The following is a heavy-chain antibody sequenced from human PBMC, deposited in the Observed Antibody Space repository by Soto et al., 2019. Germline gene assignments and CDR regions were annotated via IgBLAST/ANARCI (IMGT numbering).Heavy chain of an antibody. V-gene: IGHV5-10-1*01. J-gene: IGHJ6*02. Sequence: ETQKISCKGSGYSFTSYWISWVRQMPGKGLEWMGRIDPSDSYTNYSPSFQGHVTISADKSISTAYLQWSSLKASDTAMYYCASLISDYYYGMDVWGQGTTVTVSS. CDR3: ASLISDYYYGMDV. CDR2: IDPSDSYT. CDR1: GYSFTSYW.